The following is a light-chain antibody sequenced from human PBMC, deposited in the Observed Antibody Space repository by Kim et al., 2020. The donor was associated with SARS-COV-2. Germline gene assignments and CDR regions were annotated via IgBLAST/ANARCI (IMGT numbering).Light chain of an antibody. J-gene: IGKJ1*01. CDR2: GAS. CDR3: QQYGSSPRT. CDR1: QSVRSNY. Sequence: PGKRATLSCRASQSVRSNYLAWYQQNPGQAPRLLIYGASSRATGIPDRFSGSGSGTDFTLTISRLEPDDFAVYYCQQYGSSPRTFGQGTKVEIK. V-gene: IGKV3-20*01.